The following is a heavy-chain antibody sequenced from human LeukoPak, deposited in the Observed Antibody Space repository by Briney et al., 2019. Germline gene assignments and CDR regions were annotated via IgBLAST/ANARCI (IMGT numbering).Heavy chain of an antibody. CDR2: ISSSSSYI. J-gene: IGHJ4*02. Sequence: GGSLRLSRAASGFTFSSYSMNWVRQAPGKGLEWVSSISSSSSYIYYADSVKGRFTISRDNAKNSLYLQMNSLRAEDTAVYYCARSDYYDSSGLDYWGQGTLVTVSS. CDR1: GFTFSSYS. D-gene: IGHD3-22*01. V-gene: IGHV3-21*01. CDR3: ARSDYYDSSGLDY.